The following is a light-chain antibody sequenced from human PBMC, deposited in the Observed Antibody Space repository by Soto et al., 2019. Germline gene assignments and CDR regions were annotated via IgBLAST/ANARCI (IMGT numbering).Light chain of an antibody. J-gene: IGKJ1*01. CDR1: QSVSGTY. Sequence: EIVLTQSPGTLSLSPGERATLSCRASQSVSGTYLAWYQQKPGQAPRLVIYGASSRATGIPDRFSGSGSGTDFTLTISRLEPEDFAVYYCQKYANSQTFGQGTKVDIK. CDR2: GAS. V-gene: IGKV3-20*01. CDR3: QKYANSQT.